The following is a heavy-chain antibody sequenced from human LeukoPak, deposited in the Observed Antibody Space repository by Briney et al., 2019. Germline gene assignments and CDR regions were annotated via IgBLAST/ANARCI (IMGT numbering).Heavy chain of an antibody. Sequence: GESLKISCKGSGYSFTNYWIGWVRQMSGKGLEWMGIIYPGDSDTRYSPSFQGQVTISADKSIITAYLQWSSLKASDTAMYYCARTGYSSGWYGGFDIWGQGTLVTVSS. D-gene: IGHD6-19*01. J-gene: IGHJ3*02. CDR1: GYSFTNYW. V-gene: IGHV5-51*01. CDR3: ARTGYSSGWYGGFDI. CDR2: IYPGDSDT.